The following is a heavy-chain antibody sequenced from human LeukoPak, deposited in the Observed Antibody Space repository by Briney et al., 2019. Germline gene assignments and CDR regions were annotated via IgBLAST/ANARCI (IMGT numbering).Heavy chain of an antibody. CDR1: GGSISSYY. CDR2: IYYSGST. D-gene: IGHD3-3*01. CDR3: ATPKGANYDFWSGYYLSY. V-gene: IGHV4-59*12. J-gene: IGHJ4*02. Sequence: SETLSLTCTVSGGSISSYYWSWIRQPPGKGLEWIGYIYYSGSTNYNPSLKSRVTISVDTSKNQFSLKLSSVTAADTAVYYCATPKGANYDFWSGYYLSYWGQGTLVTVSS.